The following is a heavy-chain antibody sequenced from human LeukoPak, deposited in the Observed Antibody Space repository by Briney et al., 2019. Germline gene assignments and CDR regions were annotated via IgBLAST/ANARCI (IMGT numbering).Heavy chain of an antibody. D-gene: IGHD3-10*01. CDR3: ARSSGRPPSYYFDY. CDR1: GFIFSSYA. V-gene: IGHV3-23*01. Sequence: GGSLRLSCAASGFIFSSYAMSWVRQAPGKGLEWVSAISGSGGSTCYADSVKGRFTISRDNAKNSLYLQMNSLRAEDTAVYYCARSSGRPPSYYFDYWGQGTLVTVSS. CDR2: ISGSGGST. J-gene: IGHJ4*02.